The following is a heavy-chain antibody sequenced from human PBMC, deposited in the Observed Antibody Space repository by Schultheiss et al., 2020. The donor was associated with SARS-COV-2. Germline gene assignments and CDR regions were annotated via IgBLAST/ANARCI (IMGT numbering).Heavy chain of an antibody. CDR1: GGSISSGGYY. J-gene: IGHJ4*02. D-gene: IGHD4-17*01. Sequence: LRLSCTVSGGSISSGGYYWSWIRQHPGKGLEWIGYIYYSGSTYYNPSLKSRVTISVDTSKNQFSLKLSSVTAADTAVYYCARDRGYGDYFVNFYYWGQGTLVTVSS. V-gene: IGHV4-31*03. CDR2: IYYSGST. CDR3: ARDRGYGDYFVNFYY.